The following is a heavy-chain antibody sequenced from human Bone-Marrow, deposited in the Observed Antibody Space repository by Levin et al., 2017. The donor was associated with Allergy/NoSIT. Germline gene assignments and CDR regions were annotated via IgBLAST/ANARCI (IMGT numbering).Heavy chain of an antibody. J-gene: IGHJ4*02. V-gene: IGHV3-23*01. D-gene: IGHD3-22*01. CDR3: AATYYFDTSGHDY. CDR2: ISGRGDSP. Sequence: RGESLKISCAASGFTFSSYGMSWVRQAPGKGLEWVASISGRGDSPYYAESKRGRFIISRDNSRNTLYLQMSSLRVEDTAVYYCAATYYFDTSGHDYWGQGTLVTVSS. CDR1: GFTFSSYG.